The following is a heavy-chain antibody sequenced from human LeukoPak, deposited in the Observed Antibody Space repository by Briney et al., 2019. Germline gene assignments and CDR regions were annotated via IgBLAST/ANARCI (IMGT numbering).Heavy chain of an antibody. CDR1: GGTFSSYA. D-gene: IGHD2-21*01. Sequence: ASVKVSCKASGGTFSSYAISWVRQAPGQGLEWMGWINPNSGGTNYAQKFQGRVTMTRGTSITTAYMELSRLRSDDTAVYYCAREGVTFEAYCGGDCYSDGAFDIWGQGTMVTVSS. CDR3: AREGVTFEAYCGGDCYSDGAFDI. V-gene: IGHV1-2*02. CDR2: INPNSGGT. J-gene: IGHJ3*02.